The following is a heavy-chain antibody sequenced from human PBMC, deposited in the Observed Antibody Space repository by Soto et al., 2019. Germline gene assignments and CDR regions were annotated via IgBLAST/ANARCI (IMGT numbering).Heavy chain of an antibody. D-gene: IGHD6-13*01. CDR3: AKDQAAAGTISRYFQH. Sequence: GGSLRLSCAASGFSFSTYAMSWVLQAPWKGLEWVSGISGSGGTTYYADSVKGRFTISRDNSKNTLYLQVNSLRAEDTAVYYCAKDQAAAGTISRYFQHWGQGTLVTVSS. CDR2: ISGSGGTT. V-gene: IGHV3-23*01. CDR1: GFSFSTYA. J-gene: IGHJ1*01.